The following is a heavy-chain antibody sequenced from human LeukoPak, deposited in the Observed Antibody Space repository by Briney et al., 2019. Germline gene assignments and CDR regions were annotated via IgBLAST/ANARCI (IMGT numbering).Heavy chain of an antibody. CDR3: ARALLYDILTGYYRLSSPNDAFDI. CDR1: GFTFSSYS. V-gene: IGHV3-21*01. J-gene: IGHJ3*02. CDR2: ISSSSSSYI. D-gene: IGHD3-9*01. Sequence: PGGSLRLSCAASGFTFSSYSMNWVRQAPGKGLEWVSSISSSSSSYIYYADSVKGRFTISRDNAKNSLYLQMNSLRAEDTAVYYCARALLYDILTGYYRLSSPNDAFDIWGQGTMVTVSS.